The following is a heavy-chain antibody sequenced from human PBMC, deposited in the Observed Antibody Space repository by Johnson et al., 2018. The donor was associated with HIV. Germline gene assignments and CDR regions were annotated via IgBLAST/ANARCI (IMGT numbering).Heavy chain of an antibody. V-gene: IGHV3-13*01. Sequence: VQLVESGGGLVQPGRSLRLSCVASGFTFDDYAMHWVRQVSGKGLEWVSAIGTAGDTYYPGSVKGRFTISRDNAKNSLYLQMNTLRVEDTAFYYCARESGQAFDVWGQGTMVTVSS. CDR2: IGTAGDT. CDR3: ARESGQAFDV. D-gene: IGHD6-25*01. J-gene: IGHJ3*01. CDR1: GFTFDDYA.